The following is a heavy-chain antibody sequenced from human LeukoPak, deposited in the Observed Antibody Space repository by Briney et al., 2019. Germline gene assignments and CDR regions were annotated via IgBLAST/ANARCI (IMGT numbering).Heavy chain of an antibody. Sequence: TSETLSLTCTVSGGSISSSSYYWGWIRQPPGKGLEWIGSIYYSGSTYYNPSLKSRVTISVDTSKNQFSLKLSSVTAADTAVYYCARDLRGRAPHMDVWGKGTTVTVSS. J-gene: IGHJ6*03. CDR2: IYYSGST. CDR3: ARDLRGRAPHMDV. D-gene: IGHD3-10*01. CDR1: GGSISSSSYY. V-gene: IGHV4-39*07.